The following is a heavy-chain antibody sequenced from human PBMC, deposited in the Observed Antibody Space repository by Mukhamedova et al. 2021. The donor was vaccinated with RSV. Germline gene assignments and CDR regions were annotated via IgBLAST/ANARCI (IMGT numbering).Heavy chain of an antibody. Sequence: GMHWVRQAPGKGLEWVAVIWYDGSNKYYADSVKGRFTISRDNSKNTLYLQMNSLRAEDTAVYYCARVAYDFWSGYYPYYYNVMD. CDR2: IWYDGSNK. J-gene: IGHJ6*01. CDR1: G. V-gene: IGHV3-33*01. CDR3: ARVAYDFWSGYYPYYYNVMD. D-gene: IGHD3-3*01.